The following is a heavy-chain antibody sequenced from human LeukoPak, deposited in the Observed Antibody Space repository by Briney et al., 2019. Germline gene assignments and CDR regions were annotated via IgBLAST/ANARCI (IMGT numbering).Heavy chain of an antibody. D-gene: IGHD3-22*01. CDR1: GYTFTSYD. V-gene: IGHV1-8*01. CDR2: MNPNSGNT. J-gene: IGHJ4*02. CDR3: ARVEETYYYDSSGYYNRVFDY. Sequence: ASVKVSCKASGYTFTSYDINWVRQATGQGLEWMGWMNPNSGNTGYAQKFQGRVTMTRNTSISTAYMELSSLRSEDTAVYYCARVEETYYYDSSGYYNRVFDYWGQGTLVTVSS.